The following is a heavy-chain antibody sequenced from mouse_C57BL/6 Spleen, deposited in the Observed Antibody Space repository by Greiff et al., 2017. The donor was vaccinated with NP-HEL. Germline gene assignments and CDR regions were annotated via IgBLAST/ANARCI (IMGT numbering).Heavy chain of an antibody. CDR3: ARGGQDYFDY. CDR1: GYAFSSYW. Sequence: QVQLKESGAELVKPGASVKISCKASGYAFSSYWMNWVKQRPGKGLEWIGQIYPGDGDTNYNGKFKGKATLTADKSSSSAYMQLSSLTSEDSAVYFCARGGQDYFDYWGQGTTLTVSS. J-gene: IGHJ2*01. V-gene: IGHV1-80*01. CDR2: IYPGDGDT.